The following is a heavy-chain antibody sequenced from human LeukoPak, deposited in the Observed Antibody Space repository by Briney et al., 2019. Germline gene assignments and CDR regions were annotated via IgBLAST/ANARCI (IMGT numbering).Heavy chain of an antibody. CDR1: GFIFSTYA. Sequence: GGSLRLSCATSGFIFSTYALRWVRQAPGKGLEWVANIKQDGSEKYYVDSVKGRFTISRDNAKNSLYLQMNSLRAEDTAVYYCARDQLDYYGSGSFREDVWGQGTTVTVSS. CDR3: ARDQLDYYGSGSFREDV. J-gene: IGHJ6*02. CDR2: IKQDGSEK. V-gene: IGHV3-7*01. D-gene: IGHD3-10*01.